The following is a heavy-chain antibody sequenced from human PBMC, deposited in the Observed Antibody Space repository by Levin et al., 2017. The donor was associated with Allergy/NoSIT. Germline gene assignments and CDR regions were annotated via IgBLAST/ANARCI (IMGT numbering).Heavy chain of an antibody. CDR2: MNPNSGGS. CDR3: ARKALRSGYYDDS. Sequence: PGASVKVSCKASGYSFTGYYIHWVRQPPGQGLEWMGRMNPNSGGSNSPPKFRGRVTMTRDTSISTAYMELSRLQSDDTAVYYCARKALRSGYYDDSWGQGTLVTVSS. V-gene: IGHV1-2*06. D-gene: IGHD3-3*01. CDR1: GYSFTGYY. J-gene: IGHJ5*01.